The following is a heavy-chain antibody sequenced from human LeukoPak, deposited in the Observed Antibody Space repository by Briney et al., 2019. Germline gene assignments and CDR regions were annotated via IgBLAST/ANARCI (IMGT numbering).Heavy chain of an antibody. V-gene: IGHV3-64*01. D-gene: IGHD1-1*01. CDR3: ARGGLGTPHYMDV. Sequence: GGSLRLSCAASGFTFSSYAMHWVRQGPGKGLEYVSAISSNGGSTYYANSVKGRFTISRDNAKNTLYLQMGSLRAEDMAVYYCARGGLGTPHYMDVWGKGTTVTVSS. J-gene: IGHJ6*03. CDR1: GFTFSSYA. CDR2: ISSNGGST.